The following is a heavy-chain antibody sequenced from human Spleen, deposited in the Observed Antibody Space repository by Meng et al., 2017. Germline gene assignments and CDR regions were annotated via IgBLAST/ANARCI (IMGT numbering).Heavy chain of an antibody. Sequence: ASAKVSCKASGITSSRSAVQWVRQAPGQGLEWMGWISAYNGNTNYAQKLQGRVTMTTDTSTSTAYMELSSLRSEDTAVYYCATDAPYYDSSGVMRGSAFDIWGQGTMVTVSS. CDR2: ISAYNGNT. CDR1: GITSSRSA. D-gene: IGHD3-22*01. V-gene: IGHV1-18*01. CDR3: ATDAPYYDSSGVMRGSAFDI. J-gene: IGHJ3*02.